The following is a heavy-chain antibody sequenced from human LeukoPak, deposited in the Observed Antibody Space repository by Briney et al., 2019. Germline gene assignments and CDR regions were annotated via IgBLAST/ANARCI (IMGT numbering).Heavy chain of an antibody. CDR1: GFTFSSYA. J-gene: IGHJ5*02. V-gene: IGHV3-23*01. D-gene: IGHD6-13*01. CDR3: AKGDSSSWYGNWFDP. Sequence: GGSLRLSCAASGFTFSSYAMSWVRQAPGKGLEWVSAISGSGGSTYYADSVKGRFTISRDNSKNTLYLQMNSLRAEDTAVYYCAKGDSSSWYGNWFDPRGQGTLVTVSS. CDR2: ISGSGGST.